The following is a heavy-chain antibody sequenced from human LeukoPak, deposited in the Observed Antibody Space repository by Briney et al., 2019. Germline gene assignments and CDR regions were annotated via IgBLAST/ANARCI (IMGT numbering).Heavy chain of an antibody. CDR1: GFCFSDAW. Sequence: GGSLRLSCVASGFCFSDAWMSWVRHIPGKGLEWVGRIESKTDSGTTDYAAHVKGTFTISRDDSTNTLYLQMNSLKSEDTAVYYSTTYGSGRKFDYWGQRILVTVSS. J-gene: IGHJ4*02. D-gene: IGHD3-10*01. CDR2: IESKTDSGTT. V-gene: IGHV3-15*04. CDR3: TTYGSGRKFDY.